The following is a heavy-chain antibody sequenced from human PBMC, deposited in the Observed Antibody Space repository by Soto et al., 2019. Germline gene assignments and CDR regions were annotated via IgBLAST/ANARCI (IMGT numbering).Heavy chain of an antibody. V-gene: IGHV3-9*01. D-gene: IGHD6-6*01. Sequence: PGGSLRLSCAASGFTFDDYAMHWVRQAPGKGLEWVSGISWNSGSIGYADSVKGRFTISRDNAKNSLYLQMNSLRAEDTALYYCAKDESSIPDAFDIWGQGTMVTVS. CDR3: AKDESSIPDAFDI. CDR2: ISWNSGSI. J-gene: IGHJ3*02. CDR1: GFTFDDYA.